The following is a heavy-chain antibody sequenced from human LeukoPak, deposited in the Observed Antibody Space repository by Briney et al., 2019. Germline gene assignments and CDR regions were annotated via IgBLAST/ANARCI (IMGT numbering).Heavy chain of an antibody. V-gene: IGHV3-64*04. D-gene: IGHD6-13*01. Sequence: PGGSLRLSCSASGCTFSSYAMHWVRQAPGKGLEYVSAISSNGGSTYYADSVKGRFTISRDNSKNTLYLQMNSLRAEDTAVYYCARDGVRAGYSSSWYYYYYGMDVWGQGTTVTVSS. CDR2: ISSNGGST. CDR1: GCTFSSYA. J-gene: IGHJ6*02. CDR3: ARDGVRAGYSSSWYYYYYGMDV.